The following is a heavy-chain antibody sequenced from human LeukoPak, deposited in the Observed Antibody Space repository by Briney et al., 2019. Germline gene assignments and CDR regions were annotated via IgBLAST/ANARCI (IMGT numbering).Heavy chain of an antibody. CDR3: ARDQFPPYYYYYMDV. Sequence: GGSLRLSCAASGFTFSSYGMHWVRQAPGKGLVWVSRINSDGSSTSYADSVKGRFTISRDNAKNTLYLQMNSLRAEDTAVYYCARDQFPPYYYYYMDVWGKGTTVTVSS. CDR2: INSDGSST. J-gene: IGHJ6*03. V-gene: IGHV3-74*01. CDR1: GFTFSSYG.